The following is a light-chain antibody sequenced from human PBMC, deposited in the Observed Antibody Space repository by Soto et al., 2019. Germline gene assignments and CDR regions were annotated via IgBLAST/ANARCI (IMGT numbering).Light chain of an antibody. CDR1: QDISNY. V-gene: IGKV1-33*01. Sequence: DIPLPQSPSSLSASVGDRVTFTCQASQDISNYLSWYQHKLGKAPKLLVYDASDLESGVPGRFSASGSGTHFSLTISNLQSEDFATYFCQQYDSCPITFGQGTRLE. CDR3: QQYDSCPIT. CDR2: DAS. J-gene: IGKJ5*01.